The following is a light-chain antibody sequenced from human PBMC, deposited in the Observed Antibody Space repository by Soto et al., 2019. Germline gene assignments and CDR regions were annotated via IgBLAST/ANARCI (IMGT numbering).Light chain of an antibody. CDR3: KQYYSYWT. CDR2: DAS. J-gene: IGKJ1*01. CDR1: QSIGRW. Sequence: DIQMTQSPSTLSASVGDTVTVTCRASQSIGRWLAWYQQKPGKAPKLLIFDASTLENGVPARFSGSRSGQEFYPTISSLQTDDCETYHCKQYYSYWTFRKGTKGDI. V-gene: IGKV1-5*01.